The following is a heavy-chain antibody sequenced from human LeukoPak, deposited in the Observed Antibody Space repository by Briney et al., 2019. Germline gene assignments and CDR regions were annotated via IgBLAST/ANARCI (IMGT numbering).Heavy chain of an antibody. V-gene: IGHV1-8*01. CDR2: MNPNSVNT. J-gene: IGHJ4*02. Sequence: GASLKVSCKTSGYTFTSDDINWVRQATGQGLEWMGWMNPNSVNTGYAQKFQGGVTMHGNTSMSTAYMELTTLRSQDTAISYCARSPKGLRNRNDFWGQGTLVTVSS. CDR3: ARSPKGLRNRNDF. D-gene: IGHD4-17*01. CDR1: GYTFTSDD.